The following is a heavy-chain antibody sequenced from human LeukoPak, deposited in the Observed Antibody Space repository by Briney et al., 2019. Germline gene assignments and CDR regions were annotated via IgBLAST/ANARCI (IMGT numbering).Heavy chain of an antibody. J-gene: IGHJ3*02. D-gene: IGHD3-16*01. CDR1: GFSLSTSGMR. V-gene: IGHV2-70*04. Sequence: SGPTLVNPTQTLTLTCTSSGFSLSTSGMRVSWIRQPPGKALEWLARIDWDDDKFYSTSPKTRLTISKDTSKNQVVLTMTAMDPVDSATYYCARMGGGIVAFDIWGQGTMVTVSS. CDR3: ARMGGGIVAFDI. CDR2: IDWDDDK.